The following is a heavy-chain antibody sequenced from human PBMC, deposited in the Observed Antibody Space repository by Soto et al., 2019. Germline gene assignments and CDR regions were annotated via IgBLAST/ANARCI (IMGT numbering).Heavy chain of an antibody. CDR3: AREVSFTYYDFWSGYGAFDI. J-gene: IGHJ3*02. V-gene: IGHV3-74*01. Sequence: GGSLRLSCAASGFTFSSYWMHWVRQAPGKGLVWVSRINSDGSSTSYADSVKGRFTISRDNAKNTLYLQMNSLRAEDTAVYYCAREVSFTYYDFWSGYGAFDIWGQGTMVTVSS. CDR1: GFTFSSYW. CDR2: INSDGSST. D-gene: IGHD3-3*01.